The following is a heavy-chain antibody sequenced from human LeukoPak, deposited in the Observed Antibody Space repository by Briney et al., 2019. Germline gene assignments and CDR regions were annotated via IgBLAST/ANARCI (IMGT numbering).Heavy chain of an antibody. CDR2: INSDGSSR. CDR1: GFTSSNYW. V-gene: IGHV3-74*01. D-gene: IGHD6-13*01. J-gene: IGHJ4*02. Sequence: GGSLRLSCAAAGFTSSNYWMGWVRHAAGKGLVWVSRINSDGSSRNYADSVKGRFTISRDNAKNTLYLQMNSLRAEDTAVYYCASASSHRIAAGGDYWGQGTLVTVSS. CDR3: ASASSHRIAAGGDY.